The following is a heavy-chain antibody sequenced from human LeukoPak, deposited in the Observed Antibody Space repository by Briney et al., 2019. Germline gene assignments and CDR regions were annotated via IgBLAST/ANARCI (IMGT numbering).Heavy chain of an antibody. V-gene: IGHV4-38-2*02. CDR3: ARDRRYYDSSGLTN. J-gene: IGHJ4*02. CDR1: GYSISSGYY. Sequence: SETLSLTCTVSGYSISSGYYWGWIRQPPGKGLEWIGGIYHSGSTYYNPSLKSRVTISVDTSKNQFSLKLSSVTAADTAVYYCARDRRYYDSSGLTNWGQGTLVTVSS. D-gene: IGHD3-22*01. CDR2: IYHSGST.